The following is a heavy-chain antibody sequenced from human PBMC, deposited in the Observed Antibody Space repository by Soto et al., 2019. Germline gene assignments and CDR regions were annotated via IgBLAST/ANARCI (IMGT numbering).Heavy chain of an antibody. CDR1: GFTFSSYA. V-gene: IGHV3-23*01. CDR3: AKVGAVAGRYFDY. CDR2: ISGRGGST. D-gene: IGHD6-13*01. J-gene: IGHJ4*02. Sequence: EVQLLESGGGLVQPGGSLRLSCAASGFTFSSYAMSWVRQAPGKGLEWVSAISGRGGSTYYADSAKGRFTISRDNSKNTLYLQMNSLRAEDTAVYYCAKVGAVAGRYFDYWGQGTLVTVSS.